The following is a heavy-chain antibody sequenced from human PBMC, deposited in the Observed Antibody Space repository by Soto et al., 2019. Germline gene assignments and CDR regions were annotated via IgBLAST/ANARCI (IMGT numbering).Heavy chain of an antibody. CDR2: ISGSGGST. CDR1: GFTFSSYA. CDR3: AKGGDFWSGYWIPH. D-gene: IGHD3-3*01. Sequence: HPGGSLRLSCAASGFTFSSYAMSWVRQAPGKGLEWVSAISGSGGSTYYADSVKGRFTTSRDNSKNTLYLQMNSLRAEDTAVYYCAKGGDFWSGYWIPHWGQGTLVTVSS. V-gene: IGHV3-23*01. J-gene: IGHJ4*02.